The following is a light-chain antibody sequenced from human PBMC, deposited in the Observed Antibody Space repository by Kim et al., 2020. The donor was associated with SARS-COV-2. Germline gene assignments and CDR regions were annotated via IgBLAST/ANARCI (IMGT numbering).Light chain of an antibody. Sequence: QSALTQPASVSGSPGQSITIPCTGTSSDVGGYNYVSWYHQHPGKAPKLMIYDASKRPSGVSNRFSGSKSGNTASLTISGLQAEDEADYYCSSYTSSSTWVFGGGTQLTVL. V-gene: IGLV2-14*01. J-gene: IGLJ3*02. CDR1: SSDVGGYNY. CDR2: DAS. CDR3: SSYTSSSTWV.